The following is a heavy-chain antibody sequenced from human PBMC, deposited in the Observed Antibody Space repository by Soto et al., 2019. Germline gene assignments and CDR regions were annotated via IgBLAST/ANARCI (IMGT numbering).Heavy chain of an antibody. J-gene: IGHJ6*02. CDR1: GFIFSRYG. CDR3: AKDLGSGKPYYYYAMDV. D-gene: IGHD3-10*01. V-gene: IGHV3-30*18. CDR2: ISYDGSNK. Sequence: QVQLVESGGGVVQPGRSLRLSCAAPGFIFSRYGMHWVRQAPGKGLEWGAVISYDGSNKYYAESVKGRFIISRDKSENTLYLQMNSLRAEDTAVYYCAKDLGSGKPYYYYAMDVWGQGTTVTVSS.